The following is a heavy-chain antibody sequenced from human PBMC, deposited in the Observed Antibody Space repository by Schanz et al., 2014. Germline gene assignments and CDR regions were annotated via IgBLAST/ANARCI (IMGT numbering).Heavy chain of an antibody. V-gene: IGHV3-30*02. CDR2: IRYDGSSK. Sequence: QVQLVQSGGGVVQPGGSLRLSCAASGFTFTSYSMHWVRQAPGRGLEWVAFIRYDGSSKYYADSVRGRFTISRDDSKNTLYLQMNSLRPEDTAVYYCAKDQLANYRGSGYNWFDPWGQGTLVTVSS. CDR3: AKDQLANYRGSGYNWFDP. D-gene: IGHD3-10*01. J-gene: IGHJ5*02. CDR1: GFTFTSYS.